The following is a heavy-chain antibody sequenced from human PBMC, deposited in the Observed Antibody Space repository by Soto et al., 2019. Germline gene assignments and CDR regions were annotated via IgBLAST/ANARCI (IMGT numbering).Heavy chain of an antibody. CDR3: ARDLGYYDSSGYFDY. Sequence: PGGSLSLSCAASGFTFSDYYTSWIRQAPWKGLEWVSYISSSGSIIYYADSVKGRFTISRDNAKNSLYLQMNSLRAEDTAVYYCARDLGYYDSSGYFDYWGQGTLVTVSS. D-gene: IGHD3-22*01. V-gene: IGHV3-11*01. CDR2: ISSSGSII. J-gene: IGHJ4*02. CDR1: GFTFSDYY.